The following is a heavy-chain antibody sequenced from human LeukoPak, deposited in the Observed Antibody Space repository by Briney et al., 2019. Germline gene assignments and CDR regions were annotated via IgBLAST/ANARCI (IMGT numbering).Heavy chain of an antibody. CDR3: AGGYSSGWFPQ. CDR2: IYSGGST. CDR1: GFTVSSNC. D-gene: IGHD6-19*01. Sequence: GGSLRLSCAASGFTVSSNCMSWVRQAPGKGLEWVSVIYSGGSTYYADSVKGRFTISKDNSKNTLYLQMNSLRAEDTAVYYCAGGYSSGWFPQWGQGTLVTVSS. V-gene: IGHV3-53*01. J-gene: IGHJ4*02.